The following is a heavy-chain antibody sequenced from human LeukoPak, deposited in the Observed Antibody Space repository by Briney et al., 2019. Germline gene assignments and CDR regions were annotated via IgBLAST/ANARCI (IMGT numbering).Heavy chain of an antibody. Sequence: GGSLRLSCAGSGFPFSSYAMNWVRQAPGKGLEWVSGISGSGGSTYYADSVKGRFTISRDNSKNTLYLQMNSLRAEDAAIYYCAKDRIWSGYSKYYFDCWGQGTLVTVSS. J-gene: IGHJ4*02. CDR2: ISGSGGST. V-gene: IGHV3-23*01. CDR1: GFPFSSYA. CDR3: AKDRIWSGYSKYYFDC. D-gene: IGHD3-3*01.